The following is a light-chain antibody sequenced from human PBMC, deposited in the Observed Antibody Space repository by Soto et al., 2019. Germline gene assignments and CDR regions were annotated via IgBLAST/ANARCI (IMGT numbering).Light chain of an antibody. Sequence: ALAQPASVSGSPGQSITISCTGTSSDVGAYIFVSWYQQHPGKAPKLMIYYIINRPSGVANRFSGSKSGNTASLTISGLQAEDEADYYCVSFTTSRSYVFGTGTKVTVL. J-gene: IGLJ1*01. CDR3: VSFTTSRSYV. CDR1: SSDVGAYIF. V-gene: IGLV2-14*03. CDR2: YII.